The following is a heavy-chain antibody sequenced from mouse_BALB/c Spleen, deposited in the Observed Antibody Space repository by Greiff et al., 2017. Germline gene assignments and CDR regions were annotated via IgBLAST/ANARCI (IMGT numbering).Heavy chain of an antibody. Sequence: VKLMESGAELVRPGTSVKVSCKASGYAFTNYLIEWVKQRPGQGLEWIGVINPGSGGTNYNEKFKGKATLTADKSSSTDYMQLSSLTSDDSAVYFCARSSTGDAMDYWGQGTSVTVSS. V-gene: IGHV1-54*01. J-gene: IGHJ4*01. CDR1: GYAFTNYL. CDR2: INPGSGGT. CDR3: ARSSTGDAMDY.